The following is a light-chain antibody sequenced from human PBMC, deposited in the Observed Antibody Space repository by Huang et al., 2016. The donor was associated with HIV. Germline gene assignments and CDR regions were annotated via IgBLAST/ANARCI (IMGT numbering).Light chain of an antibody. V-gene: IGKV4-1*01. CDR2: LAS. J-gene: IGKJ4*01. CDR3: QQYYSTPLT. Sequence: DIVMTQSPDSLAVSLGERATINCKSSQSVLYSSNNKNYLAWYQQKPGQPPKLLIYLASTRESGVPDRLSGSGSGTDFTLTISSLQAEDVAVYYCQQYYSTPLTFGGGTNVEIK. CDR1: QSVLYSSNNKNY.